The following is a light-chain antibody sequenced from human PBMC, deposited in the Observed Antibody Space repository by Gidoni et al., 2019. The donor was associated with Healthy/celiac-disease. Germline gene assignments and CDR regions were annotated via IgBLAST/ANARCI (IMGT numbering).Light chain of an antibody. CDR1: QSISSY. CDR3: QQSYSTPPWT. V-gene: IGKV1-39*01. Sequence: DIQMTQYQSSLSASAGDRVTITCRASQSISSYLNWYQQKPGKAPKLLIYAASSLQSGVPSRFSGSGSGTDFTLTISSLQPEDFATYYCQQSYSTPPWTFGQGTKVEIK. CDR2: AAS. J-gene: IGKJ1*01.